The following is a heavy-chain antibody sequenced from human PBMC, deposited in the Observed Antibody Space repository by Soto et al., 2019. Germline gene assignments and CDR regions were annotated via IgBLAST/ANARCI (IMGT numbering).Heavy chain of an antibody. CDR1: GGSFSGYY. Sequence: SETLSLTCAVYGGSFSGYYWSWIRQPPGKGLEWIGEINHSGSTNYNPSLKSRVTISVDTSKNQFPLKLSSVTAADTAVYYCARGSVDFDYWGQGTLVTVSS. V-gene: IGHV4-34*01. J-gene: IGHJ4*02. CDR3: ARGSVDFDY. CDR2: INHSGST.